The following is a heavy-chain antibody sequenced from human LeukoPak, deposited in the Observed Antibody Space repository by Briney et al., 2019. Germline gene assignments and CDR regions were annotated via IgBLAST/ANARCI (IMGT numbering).Heavy chain of an antibody. J-gene: IGHJ4*02. V-gene: IGHV1-3*03. CDR1: GYTLTSYA. Sequence: ASVKVSCKASGYTLTSYAMHWVRQAPGQRLEWMGWINAGNGNTKYSQEFQGRVTITRDTSASTAYMELSSLRSEDMAVYYCARMIVGATKGYYFDYWGQGTLVTVSS. CDR3: ARMIVGATKGYYFDY. D-gene: IGHD1-26*01. CDR2: INAGNGNT.